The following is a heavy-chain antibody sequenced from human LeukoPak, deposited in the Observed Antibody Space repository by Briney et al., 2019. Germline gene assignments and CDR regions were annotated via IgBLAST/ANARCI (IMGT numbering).Heavy chain of an antibody. Sequence: GGSLRLSCAASGFTFSSYTMNWVRQAPGKGLEWVSSISSSSSYIYYADPVKGRFTISRDNAKNSLYLQMNSLRAEDTAVYYCARGVGPYDILTGYYLWGQGTLVTVPS. D-gene: IGHD3-9*01. V-gene: IGHV3-21*01. CDR1: GFTFSSYT. CDR2: ISSSSSYI. CDR3: ARGVGPYDILTGYYL. J-gene: IGHJ5*02.